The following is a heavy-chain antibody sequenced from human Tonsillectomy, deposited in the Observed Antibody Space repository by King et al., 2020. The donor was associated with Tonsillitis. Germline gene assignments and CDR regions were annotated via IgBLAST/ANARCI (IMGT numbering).Heavy chain of an antibody. J-gene: IGHJ3*01. V-gene: IGHV3-64D*06. D-gene: IGHD1-1*01. CDR3: VKDRTGAWAFDV. CDR2: INDNGSRT. CDR1: GFTFSTSC. Sequence: VQLVESGGGLVQPGGSLRLSCSASGFTFSTSCLHWGRQAPGKVLEYVSSINDNGSRTPFAESVRGRLTIARDNSKNTVYLQMNSLRDADTAVYSCVKDRTGAWAFDVWGQGTMVSVSS.